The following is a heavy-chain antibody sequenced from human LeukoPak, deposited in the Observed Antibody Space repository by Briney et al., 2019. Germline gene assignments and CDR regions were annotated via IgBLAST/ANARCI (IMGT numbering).Heavy chain of an antibody. D-gene: IGHD6-19*01. J-gene: IGHJ4*02. V-gene: IGHV1-2*06. CDR3: ARGKAVASRIFDY. Sequence: GASVKVSCKASGYTFTGCYMHWVRHAPGQGLEWMGRINPNSGGTNYAQKFQGRVTMTRDTSISTAYMELSRLRSDDTAVYYCARGKAVASRIFDYWGQGTLVTVS. CDR1: GYTFTGCY. CDR2: INPNSGGT.